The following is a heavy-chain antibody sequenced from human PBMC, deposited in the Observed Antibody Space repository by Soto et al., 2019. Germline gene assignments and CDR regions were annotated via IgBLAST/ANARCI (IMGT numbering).Heavy chain of an antibody. Sequence: KGLEWMGWISAYNGNTNYAQKLQGRVTMTTDTSTSTAYMELRSLRSDDTAVYYCARWGYDILAGYYDRLPYYVTDFWGQGSTVIVFS. J-gene: IGHJ6*02. D-gene: IGHD3-9*01. CDR2: ISAYNGNT. V-gene: IGHV1-18*01. CDR3: ARWGYDILAGYYDRLPYYVTDF.